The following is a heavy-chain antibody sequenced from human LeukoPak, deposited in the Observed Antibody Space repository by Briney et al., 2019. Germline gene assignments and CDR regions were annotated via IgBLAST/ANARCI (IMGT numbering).Heavy chain of an antibody. CDR2: ISSSSSHI. V-gene: IGHV3-21*01. CDR1: GFTFSSYS. D-gene: IGHD2-15*01. J-gene: IGHJ6*02. Sequence: GGSLRLSCAASGFTFSSYSMNWVRQAPGKGLEWVSSISSSSSHIYYADSVKGRFTISRDNAKKSLYLQMNSLRVEDTAVYYCAIVFPDCSGGSCYSGVYYGMDVWGQGTTVTVSS. CDR3: AIVFPDCSGGSCYSGVYYGMDV.